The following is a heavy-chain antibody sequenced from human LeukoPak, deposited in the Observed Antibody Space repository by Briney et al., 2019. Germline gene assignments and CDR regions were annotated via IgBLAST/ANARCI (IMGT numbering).Heavy chain of an antibody. CDR1: GFTFSSYS. D-gene: IGHD6-19*01. J-gene: IGHJ4*02. CDR2: ISSSSSYI. Sequence: GGSLRLSCAASGFTFSSYSMNWVRQAPGKGLEWVSSISSSSSYIYYADSVKGRFTISRDNAKNSLYLQMNSLRAEDTAVYYCARCPRSYSSGWEYYFDYWGQGTLVTVSS. V-gene: IGHV3-21*01. CDR3: ARCPRSYSSGWEYYFDY.